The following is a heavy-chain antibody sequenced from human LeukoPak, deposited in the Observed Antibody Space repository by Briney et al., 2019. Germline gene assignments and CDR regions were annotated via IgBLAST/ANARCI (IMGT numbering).Heavy chain of an antibody. CDR1: GYSIISGYY. CDR2: IYHSGST. CDR3: ARVRGGYNDY. V-gene: IGHV4-38-2*02. D-gene: IGHD5-24*01. J-gene: IGHJ4*02. Sequence: PSQTLSLTCTVSGYSIISGYYGGWIRQPPGKRLEWIGIIYHSGSTYYNPSLKSRVTISVDASKNQFSLKLSSVTAADTAVYYCARVRGGYNDYWGQGTLVTVSS.